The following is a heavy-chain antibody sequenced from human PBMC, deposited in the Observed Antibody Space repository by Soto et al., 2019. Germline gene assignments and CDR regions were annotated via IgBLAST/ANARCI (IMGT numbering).Heavy chain of an antibody. V-gene: IGHV3-23*01. CDR1: EFTFSSNA. D-gene: IGHD6-13*01. Sequence: EVQLLESGGGLVQPGGSLRLSCAASEFTFSSNAMHWVRQAPRKGLEWVSGITGSGSTTFYADSVKGRFTISRDNSKNTLYLHISSLRAEDTAIYYCAKDFTAYLSSWFHLWGQGTLVTVYS. CDR2: ITGSGSTT. CDR3: AKDFTAYLSSWFHL. J-gene: IGHJ5*02.